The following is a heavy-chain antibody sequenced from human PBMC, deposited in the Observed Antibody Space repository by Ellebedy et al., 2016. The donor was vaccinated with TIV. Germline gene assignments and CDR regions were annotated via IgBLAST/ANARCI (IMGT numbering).Heavy chain of an antibody. CDR1: GFTVNNNY. Sequence: GESLKISCAASGFTVNNNYMRWFRQAPGTGLEWVALIYSGGDRYYADSVKGRFTISRENSNNTVYLQMNSLRVEDTAVYYCARDRHCVGGRCYSVWGQGTLVTVSS. CDR3: ARDRHCVGGRCYSV. D-gene: IGHD2-15*01. J-gene: IGHJ4*02. CDR2: IYSGGDR. V-gene: IGHV3-53*01.